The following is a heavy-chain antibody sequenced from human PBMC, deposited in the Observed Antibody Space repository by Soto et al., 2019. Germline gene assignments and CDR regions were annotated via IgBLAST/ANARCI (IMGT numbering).Heavy chain of an antibody. CDR1: GGSIYTYY. V-gene: IGHV4-59*01. CDR3: ARDYKRENCGSVRCNSLDV. J-gene: IGHJ6*02. Sequence: SETLSLTCNVSGGSIYTYYWNWIRQPPGKGLEWIGNSYYSGYYSGSTNHNPSLKSRVTVSVDTSKNQFSLKLRSVTTADTAVYYCARDYKRENCGSVRCNSLDVWGQGTTVTVS. D-gene: IGHD2-21*01. CDR2: SYYSGYYSGST.